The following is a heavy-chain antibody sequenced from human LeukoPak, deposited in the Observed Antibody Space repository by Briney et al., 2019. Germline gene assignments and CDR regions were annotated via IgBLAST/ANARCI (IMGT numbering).Heavy chain of an antibody. CDR1: GGPISPYY. Sequence: SETLSLTCTVSGGPISPYYWSWIRQPPGKGLEWIGYIYYSGSTHYSPSLQSRVTIALDRSKNQISLKLTSVTSADTAVYHCARHPGQATNFDSWGQGTLVTVSS. CDR3: ARHPGQATNFDS. V-gene: IGHV4-59*08. CDR2: IYYSGST. J-gene: IGHJ4*02.